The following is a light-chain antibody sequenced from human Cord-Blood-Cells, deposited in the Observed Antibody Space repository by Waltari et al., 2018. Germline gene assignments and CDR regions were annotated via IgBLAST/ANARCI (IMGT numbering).Light chain of an antibody. CDR1: QSISSW. V-gene: IGKV1-5*03. Sequence: DIQMTQSPSTLSASVGDRVTITCRASQSISSWLAWYQQKPGKAPKLLIYKASSLESGVPSRFSGSGSGTEFTITISSLQPDDFATYYCHQYNSYSTFGQGTKLEIK. CDR2: KAS. J-gene: IGKJ2*01. CDR3: HQYNSYST.